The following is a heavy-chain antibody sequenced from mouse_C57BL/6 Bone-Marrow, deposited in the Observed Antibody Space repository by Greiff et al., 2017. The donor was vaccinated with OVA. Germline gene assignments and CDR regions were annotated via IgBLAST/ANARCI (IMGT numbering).Heavy chain of an antibody. CDR2: IDPETGGT. Sequence: QVQLKESGAELVRPGASVTLSCKASGYTFTDYEMHWVKQTPVHGLEWIGAIDPETGGTAYNQKFKGKAILTADKSSSTAYMELRSLTSEDSAVYYCTRPYSNCGQCDYWGQGTTLTVSS. J-gene: IGHJ2*01. CDR3: TRPYSNCGQCDY. V-gene: IGHV1-15*01. D-gene: IGHD2-5*01. CDR1: GYTFTDYE.